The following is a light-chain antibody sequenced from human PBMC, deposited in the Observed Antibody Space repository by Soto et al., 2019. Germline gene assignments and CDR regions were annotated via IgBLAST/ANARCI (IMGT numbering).Light chain of an antibody. CDR1: SGHSSYA. V-gene: IGLV4-69*01. J-gene: IGLJ2*01. CDR2: LNSDGSH. CDR3: QSLRV. Sequence: QSVLTQSPSASASLGASVKLTCTLSSGHSSYAIAWHQQQPEKGPRYLMKLNSDGSHSKGDGIPDRFSGSSSGAERYLTISSLQSEDEADYYCQSLRVFGGGTQLTVL.